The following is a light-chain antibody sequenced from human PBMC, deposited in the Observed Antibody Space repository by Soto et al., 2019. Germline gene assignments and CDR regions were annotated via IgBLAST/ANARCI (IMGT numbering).Light chain of an antibody. V-gene: IGLV2-14*01. CDR1: SSDVGRYNY. J-gene: IGLJ1*01. CDR3: SSYTSSNTFV. CDR2: DVS. Sequence: QSVLAQPASVSGSPGQSIAISCTGTSSDVGRYNYVSWFQQHLGKAPKLMIYDVSNRPSGVSDRFSGSKSGNTASLTISGLQAEDEADYYCSSYTSSNTFVFGTGTKLTVL.